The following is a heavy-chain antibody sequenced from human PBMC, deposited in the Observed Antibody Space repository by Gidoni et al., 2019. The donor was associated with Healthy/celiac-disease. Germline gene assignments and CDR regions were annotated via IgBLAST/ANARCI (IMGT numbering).Heavy chain of an antibody. V-gene: IGHV3-7*01. J-gene: IGHJ4*02. Sequence: EVQLVESGGGLVQPGGSLRLSCAASGFTFSSYWMSWVRQAPGKGLEWVGNIKQDGSEKYYVDSVKGRFTISRDNAKNSLYLQMNSLRAEDTAVYYCAREAYCGGDCYPIDYWGQGTLVTVSS. CDR3: AREAYCGGDCYPIDY. CDR1: GFTFSSYW. CDR2: IKQDGSEK. D-gene: IGHD2-21*02.